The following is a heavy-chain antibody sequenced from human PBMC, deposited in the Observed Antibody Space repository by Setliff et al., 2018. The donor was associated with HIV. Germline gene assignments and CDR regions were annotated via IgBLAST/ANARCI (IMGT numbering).Heavy chain of an antibody. CDR2: IIPVVDAP. Sequence: SVKVSCKASGGSFNILGFTWGRQAPGQGLEWVGGIIPVVDAPIYAQRFQGRVTMTKDTSTSTAYMELRSLRSDDTAIYYCARGSEDNVWFDPWGQGTLVTVSS. CDR1: GGSFNILG. CDR3: ARGSEDNVWFDP. D-gene: IGHD3-10*01. J-gene: IGHJ5*02. V-gene: IGHV1-69*05.